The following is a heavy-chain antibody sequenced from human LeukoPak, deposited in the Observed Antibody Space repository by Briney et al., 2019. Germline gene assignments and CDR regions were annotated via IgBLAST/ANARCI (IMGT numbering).Heavy chain of an antibody. V-gene: IGHV4-61*01. J-gene: IGHJ4*02. Sequence: PSETLSLTCTVSGGSVSSGSYYWSWIRQPPGRGLEWIVYIYYSGSTNYNPSLKSRVTISVDTSKNQFSLKLSSVTAADTAVYYCARDSGYEGYYWGQGTLVTVSS. CDR2: IYYSGST. D-gene: IGHD5-12*01. CDR1: GGSVSSGSYY. CDR3: ARDSGYEGYY.